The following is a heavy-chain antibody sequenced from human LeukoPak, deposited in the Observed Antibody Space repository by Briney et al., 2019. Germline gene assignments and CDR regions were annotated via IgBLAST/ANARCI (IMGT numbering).Heavy chain of an antibody. CDR2: INPSGGST. CDR1: GYTSTSYY. J-gene: IGHJ4*02. D-gene: IGHD2-15*01. V-gene: IGHV1-46*01. CDR3: ARAAKSIYCSGGYCYSRF. Sequence: ASVKVSCKASGYTSTSYYIHWVRQAPGQGLEWMGIINPSGGSTTYAQKLQGRVTMTRDTSTSTVYMELSSLRSEDTAVYYCARAAKSIYCSGGYCYSRFWGQGTLVTVS.